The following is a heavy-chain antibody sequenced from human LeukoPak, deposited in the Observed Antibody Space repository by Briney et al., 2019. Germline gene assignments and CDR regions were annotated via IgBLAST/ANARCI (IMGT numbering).Heavy chain of an antibody. CDR1: GGSISSYY. Sequence: SETLSLTCAVSGGSISSYYWNWIRQPAGKGLEWIGRIYSTGITNYNPSLKSRLTMSVDKSKNQFSLKLSSVTAADTAIYFCARDRDHVWYFDLWGRGTLVGVSS. D-gene: IGHD3-10*02. CDR2: IYSTGIT. CDR3: ARDRDHVWYFDL. V-gene: IGHV4-4*07. J-gene: IGHJ2*01.